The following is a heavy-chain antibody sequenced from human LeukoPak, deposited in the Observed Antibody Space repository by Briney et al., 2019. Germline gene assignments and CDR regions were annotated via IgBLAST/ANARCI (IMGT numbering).Heavy chain of an antibody. D-gene: IGHD4-17*01. Sequence: SVKVSCKASGGTFSSYAISWVRQAPGQGLEWMGGIIPIFGTANYAQKFQGRVTITTDESTSTAYMELSSLRSEDTAVYYCARTPPATVTTYPYYYYYYMDVWGKGTAVTVSS. CDR2: IIPIFGTA. CDR1: GGTFSSYA. CDR3: ARTPPATVTTYPYYYYYYMDV. J-gene: IGHJ6*03. V-gene: IGHV1-69*05.